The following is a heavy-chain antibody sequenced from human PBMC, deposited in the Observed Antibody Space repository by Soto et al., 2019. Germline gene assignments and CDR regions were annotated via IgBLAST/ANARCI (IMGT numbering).Heavy chain of an antibody. D-gene: IGHD2-2*01. CDR3: ARHGEDCISTSCPYYYYYGMDV. CDR2: IYPGDSDT. V-gene: IGHV5-51*01. J-gene: IGHJ6*02. CDR1: GYSFTNYW. Sequence: PRESLKISCKGSGYSFTNYWIGWVRQMPGKGLEGKASIYPGDSDTRYSPSFQGQVTISADKSISTAYLQWSSLKASDTAMYYCARHGEDCISTSCPYYYYYGMDVWGQGTTVTVSS.